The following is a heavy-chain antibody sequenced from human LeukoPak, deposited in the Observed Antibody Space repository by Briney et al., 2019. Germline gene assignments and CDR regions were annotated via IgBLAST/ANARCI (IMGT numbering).Heavy chain of an antibody. Sequence: ASVKVSCKASGYTFTSYDINWVRQATGQGLEWMGWMNPNSGNTGYAQKFQGRVTITADKSTSTAYMELSSLRSEDTAVYYCASDPNIARPDYWGQGTLVTVSS. V-gene: IGHV1-8*01. J-gene: IGHJ4*02. CDR1: GYTFTSYD. CDR2: MNPNSGNT. D-gene: IGHD2/OR15-2a*01. CDR3: ASDPNIARPDY.